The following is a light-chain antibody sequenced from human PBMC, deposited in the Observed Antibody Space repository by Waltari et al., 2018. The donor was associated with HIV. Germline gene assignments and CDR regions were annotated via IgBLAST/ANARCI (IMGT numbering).Light chain of an antibody. CDR1: QSVSNN. J-gene: IGKJ1*01. Sequence: ATLSCRASQSVSNNLAWYQQKPGQAPRLLIYGASTRATGIPARFSGSGSGTEFTLTISSLQSEDFAVYYCQHWETFGQGTKVEIK. V-gene: IGKV3-15*01. CDR2: GAS. CDR3: QHWET.